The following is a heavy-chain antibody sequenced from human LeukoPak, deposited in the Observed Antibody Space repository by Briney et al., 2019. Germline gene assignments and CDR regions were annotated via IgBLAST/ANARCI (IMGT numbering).Heavy chain of an antibody. D-gene: IGHD1-26*01. CDR3: AGSTSIQTIPTFDC. CDR2: VYSSGST. J-gene: IGHJ4*02. Sequence: PSETLSLTCTVSGVSISSYDWNWIRQPPGKGLEWIGYVYSSGSTNYNPSLKSRVTISLETSKNQFSLKLSSVTAADTAVYYCAGSTSIQTIPTFDCWGQRTLVAVSS. CDR1: GVSISSYD. V-gene: IGHV4-59*01.